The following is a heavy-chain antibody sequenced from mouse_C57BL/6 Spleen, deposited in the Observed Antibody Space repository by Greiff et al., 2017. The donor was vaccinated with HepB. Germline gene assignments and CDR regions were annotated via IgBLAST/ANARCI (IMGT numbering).Heavy chain of an antibody. D-gene: IGHD1-1*01. CDR1: GYTFTSYW. Sequence: QVQLQQPGAELVKPGASVKMSCKASGYTFTSYWITWVKQRPGQGLEWIGDIYPGSGSTNYNEKFKSKATLTVDTSSSTAYMQLSSLTSEDSEVYYCARSLYCYGSSYGCAYWGQGTLVTVSA. CDR3: ARSLYCYGSSYGCAY. V-gene: IGHV1-55*01. J-gene: IGHJ3*01. CDR2: IYPGSGST.